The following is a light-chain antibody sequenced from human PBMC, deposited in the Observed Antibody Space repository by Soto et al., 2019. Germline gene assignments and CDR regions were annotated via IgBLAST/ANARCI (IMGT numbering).Light chain of an antibody. V-gene: IGLV2-14*01. CDR2: EVS. CDR1: SSDVGGYNY. J-gene: IGLJ3*02. CDR3: SSYTSGSTWV. Sequence: QSALTQPASVSGSPGQSFTISCTGTSSDVGGYNYVSWYQQHPGKAPKLMIYEVSNRPSGVSNRFSGSKSGYTASLTISGLQSEDEADYYCSSYTSGSTWVFGGGTKLTVL.